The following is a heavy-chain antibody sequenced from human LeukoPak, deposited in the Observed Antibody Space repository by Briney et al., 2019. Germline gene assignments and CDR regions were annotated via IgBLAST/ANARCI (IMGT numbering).Heavy chain of an antibody. Sequence: SETLSLTCTVSGGSISSGTYYWGWIRQPPGKGLEWIGSIYHSGSTYYNPSLKSRVTISVDTSKNQFSLKLSSVTAADTAVYYCARARWLSRRFDYWGQGTLVTVSS. CDR2: IYHSGST. V-gene: IGHV4-39*07. D-gene: IGHD6-19*01. CDR3: ARARWLSRRFDY. CDR1: GGSISSGTYY. J-gene: IGHJ4*02.